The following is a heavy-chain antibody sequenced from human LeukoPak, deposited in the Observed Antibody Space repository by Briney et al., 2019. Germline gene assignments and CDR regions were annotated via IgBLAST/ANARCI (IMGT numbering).Heavy chain of an antibody. CDR2: INHSGST. CDR3: ARMSREWPSFDY. Sequence: MTSATLSLTCAVYGGSFIGYYWSWIRQPPGKGLEWIGEINHSGSTNYNPSLKSRVTISVDTSKNQFSLKLSSVTAADTAVYYCARMSREWPSFDYWGQGTLVTVSS. D-gene: IGHD3-3*01. V-gene: IGHV4-34*01. CDR1: GGSFIGYY. J-gene: IGHJ4*02.